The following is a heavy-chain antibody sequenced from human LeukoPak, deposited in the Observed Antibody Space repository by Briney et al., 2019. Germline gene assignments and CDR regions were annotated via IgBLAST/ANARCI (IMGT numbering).Heavy chain of an antibody. CDR3: ATFSGAHHKTFDS. CDR2: IKQDGSDK. V-gene: IGHV3-7*01. CDR1: VLTFRNYW. J-gene: IGHJ4*02. D-gene: IGHD1-14*01. Sequence: AGGSLRLSCAASVLTFRNYWMSWVRQAPGKGLEWVANIKQDGSDKFYVDSVNGRFTISRDNAKNSLYLQMNTLRAEDTAIYYCATFSGAHHKTFDSWGQGTLVTVSS.